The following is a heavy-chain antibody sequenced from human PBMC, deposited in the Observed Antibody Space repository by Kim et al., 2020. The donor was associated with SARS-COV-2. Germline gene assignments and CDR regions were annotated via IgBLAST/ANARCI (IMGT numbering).Heavy chain of an antibody. CDR2: IYPGDSDT. CDR1: GYSFTSYW. CDR3: ARLGGSGSYYPSYYYGMDV. D-gene: IGHD3-10*01. V-gene: IGHV5-51*01. J-gene: IGHJ6*02. Sequence: GESLKISCKGSGYSFTSYWNGWVRQMPGKGLEWMGIIYPGDSDTRYSPSFQGQVTISADKSISTAYLQWSSLKASDTAMYYCARLGGSGSYYPSYYYGMDVWGQGTTVTVSS.